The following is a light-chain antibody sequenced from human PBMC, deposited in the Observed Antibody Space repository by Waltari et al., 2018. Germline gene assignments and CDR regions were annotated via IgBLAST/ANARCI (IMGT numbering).Light chain of an antibody. CDR3: SSYAGGSSLM. V-gene: IGLV2-8*01. CDR1: SPGVAGYDP. Sequence: QSALPQPPSASGSPGQSITIPCTGISPGVAGYDPFFWYQQHPGKAPKLLIYEVTKRPSGVPDRFSGSKSDNTASLAVSGLQAEDEADYYCSSYAGGSSLMFGGGTKLTVL. J-gene: IGLJ3*02. CDR2: EVT.